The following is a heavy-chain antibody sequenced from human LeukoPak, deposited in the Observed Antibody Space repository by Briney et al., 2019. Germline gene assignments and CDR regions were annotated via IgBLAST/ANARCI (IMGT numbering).Heavy chain of an antibody. CDR2: IYYSGST. CDR1: GGSISSSSYY. V-gene: IGHV4-39*07. J-gene: IGHJ4*02. CDR3: ARDSRDREDY. Sequence: SETLSLTCTVSGGSISSSSYYWGWIRQPPGKGLEWIGSIYYSGSTYYNPSLKSRVTISVDTSKNQFSLKLSSVTAADTAVYYCARDSRDREDYWGQGTLVTVSS. D-gene: IGHD1-14*01.